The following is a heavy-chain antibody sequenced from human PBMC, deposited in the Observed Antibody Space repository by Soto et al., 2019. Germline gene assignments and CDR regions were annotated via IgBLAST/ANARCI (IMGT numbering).Heavy chain of an antibody. CDR1: GYPFTDYY. CDR3: AGGMYTNRGSPFDY. V-gene: IGHV1-46*01. Sequence: ASVKVSCKASGYPFTDYYVHWVRQAPGQGLEWMGFINTRAGSTSYTQNFQGRVTMTRDTSTSTVYMEVSSLRSADTAVYYCAGGMYTNRGSPFDYWGQGTLVTVSS. CDR2: INTRAGST. J-gene: IGHJ4*02. D-gene: IGHD3-16*01.